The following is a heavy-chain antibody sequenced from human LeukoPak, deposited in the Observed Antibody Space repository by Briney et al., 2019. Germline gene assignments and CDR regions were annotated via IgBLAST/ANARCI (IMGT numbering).Heavy chain of an antibody. V-gene: IGHV3-23*01. CDR3: AKGAAAGKVDWFDP. D-gene: IGHD6-13*01. CDR2: IAGYGAT. CDR1: GFTFSNFA. J-gene: IGHJ5*02. Sequence: GGSLRLSCAASGFTFSNFAMMWVRQAPGTGLQWVSTIAGYGATFYADSVRGRFTIFRDTSMNTLFLQMNSLGAEDTAVYYCAKGAAAGKVDWFDPWGQGTLVTVSS.